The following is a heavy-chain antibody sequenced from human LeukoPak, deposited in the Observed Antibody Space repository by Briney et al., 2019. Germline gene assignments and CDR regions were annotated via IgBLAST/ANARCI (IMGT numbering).Heavy chain of an antibody. D-gene: IGHD3-22*01. CDR3: VRDGAYYDSAPYNFDY. Sequence: GGSLRLSCAASGFTFSSYSINWVRQAPGKGLEWISSISNTNTYINYADSVKGRFTISRDNAKNSLYLQMTSLRAEDTAVYYCVRDGAYYDSAPYNFDYWGQGTLVAVSS. V-gene: IGHV3-21*01. CDR1: GFTFSSYS. CDR2: ISNTNTYI. J-gene: IGHJ4*02.